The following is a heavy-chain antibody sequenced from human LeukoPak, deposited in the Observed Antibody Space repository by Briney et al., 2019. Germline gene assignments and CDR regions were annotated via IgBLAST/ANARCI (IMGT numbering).Heavy chain of an antibody. V-gene: IGHV1-18*01. D-gene: IGHD3-10*01. CDR1: GYTFTSYG. CDR2: IIAYNGNT. CDR3: ARAGFGESELAADY. J-gene: IGHJ4*02. Sequence: ASVKVSCKASGYTFTSYGISWVRQAPGQGLEWMGWIIAYNGNTNYAQKLQGRVTMTRDTSTSTAYMELSSLRSEDTAVYYCARAGFGESELAADYWGQGTLVTVSS.